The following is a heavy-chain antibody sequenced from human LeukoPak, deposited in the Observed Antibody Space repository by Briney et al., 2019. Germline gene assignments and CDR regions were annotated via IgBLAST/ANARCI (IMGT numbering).Heavy chain of an antibody. V-gene: IGHV5-51*01. Sequence: GESLKISCKGSGYSFTNYWIGWVRQMPGKGLEWMAIIRPGNSDTRYSPSFQGQVTISADKSISTAYLQWSSLQASDTAMYYCVRGKGYCSDTSCRIFDYWGQGTLVTVSS. CDR2: IRPGNSDT. CDR1: GYSFTNYW. J-gene: IGHJ4*02. D-gene: IGHD2-2*01. CDR3: VRGKGYCSDTSCRIFDY.